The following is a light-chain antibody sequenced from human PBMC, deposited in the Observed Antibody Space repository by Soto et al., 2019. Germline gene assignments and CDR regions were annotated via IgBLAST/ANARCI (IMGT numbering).Light chain of an antibody. V-gene: IGLV2-14*03. CDR3: RSYTTSSTVV. Sequence: QYALTQPASVCGSPGQSITISCTGTSSDVGGYNFVSWYQQLPGKAPKLMIYEVTSRPSGVSNRFSGSKSGNTASLTISGLQPEDEADYYCRSYTTSSTVVFGTGTKVTVV. CDR2: EVT. CDR1: SSDVGGYNF. J-gene: IGLJ1*01.